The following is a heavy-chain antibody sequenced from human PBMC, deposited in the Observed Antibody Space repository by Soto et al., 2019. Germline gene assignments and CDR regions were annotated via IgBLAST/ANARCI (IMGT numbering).Heavy chain of an antibody. J-gene: IGHJ4*02. V-gene: IGHV1-18*01. CDR1: GYTFTTYG. CDR2: ISAYNANT. CDR3: ARGRYLDY. Sequence: QVHLVQSGAEVKKPGASVKVSCKASGYTFTTYGIAWVRQAPGQGLEWMGWISAYNANTDYAQSLQGRVTITTDTSTSTAHMELRSLRSDDTAVDYCARGRYLDYWGQGTLVTVSS. D-gene: IGHD1-26*01.